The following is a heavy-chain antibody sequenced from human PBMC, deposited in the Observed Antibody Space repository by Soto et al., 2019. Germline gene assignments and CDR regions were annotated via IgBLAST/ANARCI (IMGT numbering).Heavy chain of an antibody. CDR2: INHIGST. J-gene: IGHJ3*02. CDR3: ARGLDCSGCSCIDDAFDI. V-gene: IGHV4-34*01. D-gene: IGHD2-15*01. Sequence: QVQLQQWGAGLLKPSETLSLTCAVYGGSFSGYYWSWIRQPPGKGLAWIGEINHIGSTNYNPSLKSRVTILVDTSKKQFSMKLSSVTAADSAVYYFARGLDCSGCSCIDDAFDIWGQGTMVTVSS. CDR1: GGSFSGYY.